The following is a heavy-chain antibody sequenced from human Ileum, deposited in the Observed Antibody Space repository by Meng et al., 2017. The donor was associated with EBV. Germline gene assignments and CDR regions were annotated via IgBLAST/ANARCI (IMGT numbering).Heavy chain of an antibody. CDR3: ARQRRRDGYSAQGQLDS. CDR2: IYETGST. V-gene: IGHV4-61*03. CDR1: GISVSGSYYY. J-gene: IGHJ4*02. Sequence: QVQLQESGPGLVKSSETLSLTCTVPGISVSGSYYYWSWIRQPPGKEMEWIGYIYETGSTNYNPTLERRVTISKDTSKKYFSLKLTSVTPADTAIYYCARQRRRDGYSAQGQLDSWGQGTLGTVAS. D-gene: IGHD5-24*01.